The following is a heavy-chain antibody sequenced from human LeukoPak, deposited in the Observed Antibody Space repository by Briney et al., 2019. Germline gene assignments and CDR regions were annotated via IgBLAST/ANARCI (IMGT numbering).Heavy chain of an antibody. CDR2: INSGGTVT. CDR1: GFTFSSYW. V-gene: IGHV3-74*01. D-gene: IGHD6-19*01. Sequence: GGSLILSCAASGFTFSSYWMIWVRQAPGKGLECVSRINSGGTVTTYADSVKGRFTVSRDNADNTMFLQMNSVRDEDTAVYYCATKQWLAPPPDSWGQGTPVTVSS. CDR3: ATKQWLAPPPDS. J-gene: IGHJ4*02.